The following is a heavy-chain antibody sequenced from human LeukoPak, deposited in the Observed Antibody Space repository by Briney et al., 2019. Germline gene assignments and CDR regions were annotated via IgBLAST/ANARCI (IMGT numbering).Heavy chain of an antibody. CDR3: ARDSIAAAGSYYYYYYMDV. V-gene: IGHV3-7*01. D-gene: IGHD6-13*01. CDR2: IKQDGSEK. Sequence: GGSLRLSCAASGFTFSSYWMSWVGQAPGKGLEWVANIKQDGSEKYYVDFVKGRFTISRENAKKPLSLQINTLKARAPAFNYCARDSIAAAGSYYYYYYMDVWGKGTTVAISS. CDR1: GFTFSSYW. J-gene: IGHJ6*03.